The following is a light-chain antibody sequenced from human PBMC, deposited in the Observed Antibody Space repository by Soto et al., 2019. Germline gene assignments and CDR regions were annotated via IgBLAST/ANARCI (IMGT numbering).Light chain of an antibody. J-gene: IGKJ5*01. Sequence: DIVLTPSPDSLAVSLGERATINCKSSQSVLYSSNNKNYLAWYQQKPGQPPKLLIYWASTRESGVPDRFSGSGSGTDFTLTISSLQSEDFAVYYCQQYNNWPITFGQGTRLQIK. CDR3: QQYNNWPIT. V-gene: IGKV4-1*01. CDR1: QSVLYSSNNKNY. CDR2: WAS.